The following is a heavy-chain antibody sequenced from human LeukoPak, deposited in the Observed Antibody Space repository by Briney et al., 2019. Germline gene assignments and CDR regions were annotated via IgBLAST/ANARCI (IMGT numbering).Heavy chain of an antibody. J-gene: IGHJ6*02. V-gene: IGHV1-69*13. CDR1: GHTFTDYY. Sequence: GASVKVSCKASGHTFTDYYIHWVRQAPGQGLEWMGGIIPIFGTANYAQKFQGRVTITADESTSTAYMELSSLRSEDTAVYYCATLQAVAAPSPYYYYGMDVWGQGTTVTVSS. CDR2: IIPIFGTA. CDR3: ATLQAVAAPSPYYYYGMDV. D-gene: IGHD6-19*01.